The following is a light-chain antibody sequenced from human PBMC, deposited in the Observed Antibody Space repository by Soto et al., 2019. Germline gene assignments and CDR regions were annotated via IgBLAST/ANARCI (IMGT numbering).Light chain of an antibody. CDR3: QQYGSSSLT. CDR1: QSVSSSD. CDR2: GAS. J-gene: IGKJ3*01. Sequence: EIVLTQSPGTLSLSPGERATLSCRASQSVSSSDLAWYQQKPGQAPRLLIYGASSRATGIPDRFSRSGSVPDFTLTISRLEPEDFAVYYCQQYGSSSLTFGPGTKVDIK. V-gene: IGKV3-20*01.